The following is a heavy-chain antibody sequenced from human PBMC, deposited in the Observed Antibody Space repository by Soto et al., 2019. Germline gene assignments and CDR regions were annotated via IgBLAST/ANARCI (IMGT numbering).Heavy chain of an antibody. V-gene: IGHV1-69*13. CDR1: GGTFSSYA. CDR3: ARGGPSVDTAMVIDY. Sequence: SVKVSCKASGGTFSSYAISWVRQAPGQGLEWMGGIIPIFGTANYAQKFQGRVTITADESTSTAYMELSSLRSEDTAVYYCARGGPSVDTAMVIDYWGQGTLVTSPQ. J-gene: IGHJ4*02. CDR2: IIPIFGTA. D-gene: IGHD5-18*01.